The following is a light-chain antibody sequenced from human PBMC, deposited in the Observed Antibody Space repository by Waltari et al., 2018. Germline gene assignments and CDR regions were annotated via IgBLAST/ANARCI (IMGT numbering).Light chain of an antibody. CDR1: GTHAGGYDY. J-gene: IGLJ2*01. CDR3: SSYTSSGVV. V-gene: IGLV2-14*01. CDR2: DVY. Sequence: QSALTQPASVSGSPGQATILPCTGTGTHAGGYDYISWYQQYPGKAPRLIIYDVYNRPSGVSNRFSGSKSDNTASLTISGLQAEDESVYYCSSYTSSGVVFGGGTKLTVL.